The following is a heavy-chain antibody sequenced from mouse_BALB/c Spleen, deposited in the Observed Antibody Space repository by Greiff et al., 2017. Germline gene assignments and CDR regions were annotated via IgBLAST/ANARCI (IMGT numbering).Heavy chain of an antibody. CDR3: ARGFDY. V-gene: IGHV14-1*02. J-gene: IGHJ2*01. Sequence: VQLQQSGAELVRPGALVKLSCKASGFNIKDYYMHWVKQRPEQGLEWIGRIDPANGNTKYDPKFQGKATITADTSSNTAYLQLSSLTSEDTAVYYCARGFDYWGQGTTLTVSS. CDR1: GFNIKDYY. CDR2: IDPANGNT.